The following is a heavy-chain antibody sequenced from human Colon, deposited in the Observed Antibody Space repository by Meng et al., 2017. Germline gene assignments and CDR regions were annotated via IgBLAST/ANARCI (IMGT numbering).Heavy chain of an antibody. CDR2: IYYSGST. V-gene: IGHV4-30-4*01. Sequence: HVTLHGSGLALLKHSRALSLTCTGSGGSIRCCGYYLSWIRQPPGKGLEWIGYIYYSGSTYYNPSLKSRVTISVDTSKNQFSLKLSSVTSADTAVYYCARGYYDSSGYGYWYFDLWGRGTLVTVSS. CDR1: GGSIRCCGYY. D-gene: IGHD3-22*01. CDR3: ARGYYDSSGYGYWYFDL. J-gene: IGHJ2*01.